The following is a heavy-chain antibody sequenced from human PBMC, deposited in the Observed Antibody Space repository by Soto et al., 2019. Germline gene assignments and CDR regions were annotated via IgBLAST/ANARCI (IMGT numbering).Heavy chain of an antibody. D-gene: IGHD3-9*01. J-gene: IGHJ4*02. CDR3: ARDLPYYDILPGYYHYYFDY. CDR1: GGSFSGYY. CDR2: INHSGST. V-gene: IGHV4-34*01. Sequence: SETLSLTCAVYGGSFSGYYWSWIRQPPGKGLEWIGEINHSGSTNYNPSLKSRVTISVDTSKNQFSLKLSSVTTADTAVYYCARDLPYYDILPGYYHYYFDYWGQGTLVTAS.